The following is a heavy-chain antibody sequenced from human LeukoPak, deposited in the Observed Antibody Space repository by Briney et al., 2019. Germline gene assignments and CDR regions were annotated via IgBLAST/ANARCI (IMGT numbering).Heavy chain of an antibody. CDR2: IYNSGTT. V-gene: IGHV4-59*01. CDR1: GDSLTNYH. CDR3: ARGSDGYRFDP. D-gene: IGHD5-18*01. Sequence: SETLSLTCTVSGDSLTNYHWTWIRQSPGKGLEYIGYIYNSGTTNYIPSLKSRVTISVDMSKKQFSLNLNSVTAAHTAVYYCARGSDGYRFDPWGQGTLVTVSS. J-gene: IGHJ5*02.